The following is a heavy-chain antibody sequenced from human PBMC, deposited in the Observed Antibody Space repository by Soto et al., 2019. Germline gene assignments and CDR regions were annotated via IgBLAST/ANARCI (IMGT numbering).Heavy chain of an antibody. CDR1: GYTFTSYA. D-gene: IGHD2-21*02. V-gene: IGHV1-3*05. CDR2: INAGNGNT. CDR3: ARSIVVVTALDC. Sequence: QVQLVQSGAEEKKPGASVKVSCKASGYTFTSYAMHWVRQAPGQRLEWMGWINAGNGNTKYSQKFQGRVTITRDTPASTAYMELSSLRSEDTAVYYCARSIVVVTALDCWGQGTLVTVSS. J-gene: IGHJ4*02.